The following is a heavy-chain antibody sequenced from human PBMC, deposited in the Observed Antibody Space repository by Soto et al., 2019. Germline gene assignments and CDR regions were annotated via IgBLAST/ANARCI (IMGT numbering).Heavy chain of an antibody. CDR2: MFYSGGT. J-gene: IGHJ5*02. CDR1: GGSISSSDYF. V-gene: IGHV4-39*01. D-gene: IGHD1-26*01. Sequence: SETLSLTCSVSGGSISSSDYFWGWIRQPPGKGLECIGSMFYSGGTYYNPSLKSRVTISLDTSKNQFSLKLRSVTAADTAVYYCVRQSATSLQSTYFDRWGPGNLVTVSS. CDR3: VRQSATSLQSTYFDR.